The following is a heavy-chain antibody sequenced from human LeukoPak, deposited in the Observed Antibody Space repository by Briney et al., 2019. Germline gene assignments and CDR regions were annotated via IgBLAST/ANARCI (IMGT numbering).Heavy chain of an antibody. CDR3: AKGGYCSATRCYVGKGMDD. D-gene: IGHD2-2*01. CDR2: ISHDGVDK. Sequence: GRSLRLSCAASGFTFDTYGMHWVRQAPGKGLEWVAVISHDGVDKYYADSVKGRFTISRDNPKNTVSLQVNSLRAEDTAAYYCAKGGYCSATRCYVGKGMDDWGQGTLVTVSS. CDR1: GFTFDTYG. V-gene: IGHV3-30*18. J-gene: IGHJ4*02.